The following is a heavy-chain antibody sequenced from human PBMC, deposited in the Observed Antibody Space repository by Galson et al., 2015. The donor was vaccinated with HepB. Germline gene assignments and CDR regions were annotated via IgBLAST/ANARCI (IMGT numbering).Heavy chain of an antibody. J-gene: IGHJ6*03. CDR1: GGSISSYY. V-gene: IGHV4-59*01. CDR3: ARGIFGVVRYYYYYYMDV. D-gene: IGHD3-3*01. CDR2: IYYSGST. Sequence: ETLSLTCTVSGGSISSYYWSWIRQPPGKGLEWIGYIYYSGSTNYHPSLKSRVTISVDTSKNQFSLKLSSVTAADTAVYYCARGIFGVVRYYYYYYMDVWGKGTTVTVSS.